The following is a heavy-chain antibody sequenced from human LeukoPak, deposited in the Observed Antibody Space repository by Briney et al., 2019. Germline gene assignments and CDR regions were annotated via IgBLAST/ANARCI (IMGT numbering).Heavy chain of an antibody. J-gene: IGHJ4*02. CDR2: IYSGGST. D-gene: IGHD3-10*01. CDR3: AREGPMVRGGYYFDY. CDR1: GFTFSSNY. V-gene: IGHV3-53*01. Sequence: GGSLRLSCAASGFTFSSNYMSWVRQAPGKGLEWVSVIYSGGSTYYADSVKGRFTISRDNSKNTLYLQMNSLRAEDTAVYYCAREGPMVRGGYYFDYWGQGTLVTVSS.